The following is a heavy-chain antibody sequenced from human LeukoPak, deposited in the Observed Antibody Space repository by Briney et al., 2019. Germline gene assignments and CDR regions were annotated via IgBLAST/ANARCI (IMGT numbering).Heavy chain of an antibody. V-gene: IGHV3-30*04. Sequence: GRSLRLSCAASGFTFSSYATHWVRQAPGKGLEWVAVISYDGSNKYYADSVKGRFTISRDNSKNTLYLQMNSLRADDTAVYYCAMKAVPRPRLHDAFDFWGQGTVVSVSS. CDR2: ISYDGSNK. CDR3: AMKAVPRPRLHDAFDF. CDR1: GFTFSSYA. D-gene: IGHD5-24*01. J-gene: IGHJ3*01.